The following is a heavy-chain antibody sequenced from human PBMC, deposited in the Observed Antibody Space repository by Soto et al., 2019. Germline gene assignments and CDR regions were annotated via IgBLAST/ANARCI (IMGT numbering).Heavy chain of an antibody. CDR2: ISSYNGNT. CDR1: GYTFTSYG. J-gene: IGHJ4*02. Sequence: QVPLVQSGAEVKKPGASVKVSCKASGYTFTSYGISWVRQAPGQGLEWIGWISSYNGNTNYAQKLQGRVTMTTDTSTSTAYMELTSLGSDDTAVYYCARDRITIYCDYSFDYWGQGTLVTVSS. V-gene: IGHV1-18*01. D-gene: IGHD3-9*01. CDR3: ARDRITIYCDYSFDY.